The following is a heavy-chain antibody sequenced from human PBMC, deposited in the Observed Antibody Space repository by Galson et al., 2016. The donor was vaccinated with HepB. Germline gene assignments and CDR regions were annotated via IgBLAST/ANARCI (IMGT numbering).Heavy chain of an antibody. Sequence: SLRLSCAASGFSFEDHGMHWVRQAPGKGLEWVSSINWNSRSLDYADSVRGRFTISRDNAKNSLFLQMNSLKLEDAALNYCAKEHAGSRGWYFDLWGRGTLVTVSS. CDR1: GFSFEDHG. CDR3: AKEHAGSRGWYFDL. CDR2: INWNSRSL. J-gene: IGHJ2*01. V-gene: IGHV3-9*01. D-gene: IGHD1-26*01.